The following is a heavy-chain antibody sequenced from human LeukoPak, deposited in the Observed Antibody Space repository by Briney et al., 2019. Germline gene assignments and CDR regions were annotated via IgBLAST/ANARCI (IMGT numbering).Heavy chain of an antibody. CDR2: INPSGGST. V-gene: IGHV1-46*01. CDR1: GYTFTSYY. D-gene: IGHD3-3*01. CDR3: ARVRTRITIFENGMDV. Sequence: ASVKVSCKASGYTFTSYYMHWVRQAPGQGLEWMGIINPSGGSTSYAQKFQGRVTMTRDTSTSTVYMELSSLRSEDTAVYYCARVRTRITIFENGMDVWGQGITVTVSS. J-gene: IGHJ6*02.